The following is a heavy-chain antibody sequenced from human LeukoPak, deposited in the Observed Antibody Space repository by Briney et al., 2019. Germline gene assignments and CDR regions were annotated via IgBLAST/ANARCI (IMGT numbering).Heavy chain of an antibody. CDR3: ARDIGQQLVQSEFDY. Sequence: GGSLRLSRAASGFTFSDYYMSWIRQAPGKGLEWVSYISSSGRTIYYADSVKGRFTISRDNAKNSLYLQMNSLRAEDTAVYYCARDIGQQLVQSEFDYWGQGTLVTVSS. D-gene: IGHD6-13*01. CDR1: GFTFSDYY. CDR2: ISSSGRTI. V-gene: IGHV3-11*01. J-gene: IGHJ4*02.